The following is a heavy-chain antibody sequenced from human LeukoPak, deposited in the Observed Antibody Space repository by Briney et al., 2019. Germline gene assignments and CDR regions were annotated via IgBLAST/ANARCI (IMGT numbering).Heavy chain of an antibody. J-gene: IGHJ4*02. CDR3: ASAPQGIAARPIFPQTSFDY. V-gene: IGHV4-39*01. CDR1: GGSISSSSYY. Sequence: PSETLSLTCTVSGGSISSSSYYWGWIRQPPGKGLEWIGSIYYSGSTYYNPSLKSRVTISVDTSKNQFSLKLSSVTAADTAVYYCASAPQGIAARPIFPQTSFDYWGQGTLVTVSS. CDR2: IYYSGST. D-gene: IGHD6-6*01.